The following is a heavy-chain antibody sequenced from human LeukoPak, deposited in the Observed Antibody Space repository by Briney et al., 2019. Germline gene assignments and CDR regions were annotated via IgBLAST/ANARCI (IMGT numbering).Heavy chain of an antibody. CDR2: ISNDGSKK. D-gene: IGHD5-18*01. V-gene: IGHV3-30*18. CDR3: AKDRYSYAFEYSDS. CDR1: GFTFSSYG. Sequence: GGSLRLSCAASGFTFSSYGMHWVRQAPGKGLDWVSVISNDGSKKYYADSVKGRFTISRDSSKNTLSLQVSSLRTEDTAVYYCAKDRYSYAFEYSDSWGQGTPVTVSS. J-gene: IGHJ4*02.